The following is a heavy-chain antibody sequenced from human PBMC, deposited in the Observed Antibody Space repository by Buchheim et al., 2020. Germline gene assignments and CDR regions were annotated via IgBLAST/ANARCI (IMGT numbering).Heavy chain of an antibody. CDR2: IWYDGSNK. D-gene: IGHD6-6*01. CDR1: GFTFSSYG. Sequence: QVQLVESGGGVVQPGRSLRLSCAASGFTFSSYGMHWVRQAPGKGLEWVAVIWYDGSNKYYADSVKGRFTISSDNSKNTLYLQMNSLRAEDTAVYYCARDGGSSFGYYYGMDVWGQGTT. CDR3: ARDGGSSFGYYYGMDV. V-gene: IGHV3-33*01. J-gene: IGHJ6*02.